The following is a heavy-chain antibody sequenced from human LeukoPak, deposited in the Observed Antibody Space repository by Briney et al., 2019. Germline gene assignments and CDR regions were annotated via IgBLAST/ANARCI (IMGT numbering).Heavy chain of an antibody. J-gene: IGHJ4*02. D-gene: IGHD6-13*01. Sequence: SETLSLTCAVSGGSIISTDYYWGWIRQPPGKGLELIGYIYYSGSTNYHPSLKSRVTISVDTSKNQFSLKLISVTAADTAVYYCARDRPGGSSLDYWGQGTLVTVSS. CDR2: IYYSGST. V-gene: IGHV4-61*05. CDR1: GGSIISTDYY. CDR3: ARDRPGGSSLDY.